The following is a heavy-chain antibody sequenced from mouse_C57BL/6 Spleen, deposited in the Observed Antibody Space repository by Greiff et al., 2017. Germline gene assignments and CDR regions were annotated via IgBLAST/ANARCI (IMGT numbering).Heavy chain of an antibody. CDR2: IAPSDSYT. Sequence: VKLLQPGAELVMPGASVKLSCNASGYTFTSYWMHWVKQRPGQGLEWIGEIAPSDSYTHYTQTFKGKSTLTVDKASSTPYLQLSSLTSEDSAVYYCARGDGSRYAYWGQGTRLAVSS. D-gene: IGHD1-1*01. CDR1: GYTFTSYW. V-gene: IGHV1-69*01. CDR3: ARGDGSRYAY. J-gene: IGHJ2*03.